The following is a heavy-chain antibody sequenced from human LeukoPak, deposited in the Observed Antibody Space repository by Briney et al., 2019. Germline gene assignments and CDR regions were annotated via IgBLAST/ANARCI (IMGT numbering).Heavy chain of an antibody. CDR2: IKQDGSEK. J-gene: IGHJ3*02. Sequence: QPGGSLRLSCAASAFTFSSYWMSWVRQAPGKGLEWVANIKQDGSEKYYVGSVKGRFTIYRDNAKNSLHLQMNSLRGEDTALYYCATSQTTSGRYGNAFDIWGQGTMVTVSS. CDR3: ATSQTTSGRYGNAFDI. V-gene: IGHV3-7*01. D-gene: IGHD6-19*01. CDR1: AFTFSSYW.